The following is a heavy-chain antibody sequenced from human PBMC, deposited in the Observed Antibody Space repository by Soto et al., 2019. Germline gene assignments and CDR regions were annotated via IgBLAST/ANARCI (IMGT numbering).Heavy chain of an antibody. CDR1: GFSFRDYD. V-gene: IGHV3-13*05. CDR3: ARAYLGRLPRRADYYYAMDV. J-gene: IGHJ6*02. D-gene: IGHD1-26*01. Sequence: EVQLVESGGGSVQPGESLRLSCAASGFSFRDYDMHWVRQRKGKGLEWVSALGAARDPYYVGSVKGRFSVSRDNAQSSLFLQMNILRVDDTAVYFCARAYLGRLPRRADYYYAMDVWCRGTTVTVSS. CDR2: LGAARDP.